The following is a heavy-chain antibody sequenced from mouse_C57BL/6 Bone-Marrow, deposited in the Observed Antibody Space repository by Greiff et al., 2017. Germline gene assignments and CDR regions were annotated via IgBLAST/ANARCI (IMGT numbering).Heavy chain of an antibody. V-gene: IGHV1-59*01. CDR2: IDPSDSYT. Sequence: QVQLQQPGAELVRPGTSVKLSCKASGYTFTSYWMHWVKQRPGQGLEWIGVIDPSDSYTNYNQKFKGKATLTVDTSSSTAYMQLSSLTSEDSAVYYCASDFTTVVAPFYYWGQGTTLTVSS. CDR1: GYTFTSYW. J-gene: IGHJ2*01. CDR3: ASDFTTVVAPFYY. D-gene: IGHD1-1*01.